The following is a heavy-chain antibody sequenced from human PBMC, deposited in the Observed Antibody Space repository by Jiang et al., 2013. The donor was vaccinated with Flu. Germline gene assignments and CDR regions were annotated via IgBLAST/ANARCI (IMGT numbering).Heavy chain of an antibody. CDR1: LS. CDR3: ATDRITIFGVVNV. J-gene: IGHJ6*04. Sequence: LSMHWVRQAPGKGLEWMGGFDPEDGETIYAQKFQGRVTMTEDTSTDTAYMELSSLRSEDTAVYYCATDRITIFGVVNVWGKGTTVTVSS. V-gene: IGHV1-24*01. D-gene: IGHD3-3*01. CDR2: FDPEDGET.